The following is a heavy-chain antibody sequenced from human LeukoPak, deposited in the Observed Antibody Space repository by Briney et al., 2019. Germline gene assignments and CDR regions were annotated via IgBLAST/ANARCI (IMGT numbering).Heavy chain of an antibody. V-gene: IGHV3-21*01. D-gene: IGHD1-26*01. CDR1: GFTLSTSW. J-gene: IGHJ4*02. Sequence: GGSLRLSCAASGFTLSTSWMNWVRQAPGKGLEWVSSISSSSTYIYYADSMKGRFTISRDNAKNSLYLQMNSLRAEDTAVYYCARDLSVGAKPDLGFDYWGQGSLVTVSS. CDR2: ISSSSTYI. CDR3: ARDLSVGAKPDLGFDY.